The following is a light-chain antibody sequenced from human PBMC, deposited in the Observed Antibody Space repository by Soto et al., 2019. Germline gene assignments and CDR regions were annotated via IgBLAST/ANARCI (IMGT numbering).Light chain of an antibody. CDR3: QQRSNWPPWT. V-gene: IGKV3-11*01. CDR2: DAP. CDR1: QSFRGL. J-gene: IGKJ1*01. Sequence: EIVLTQSPGTLSLSPGERATLSCRASQSFRGLLAWYQQKPGQAPRLLIYDAPNRATGIPARFSGSGSGTDFTLTISSLEPEDFAVYYCQQRSNWPPWTFGQGTKVDI.